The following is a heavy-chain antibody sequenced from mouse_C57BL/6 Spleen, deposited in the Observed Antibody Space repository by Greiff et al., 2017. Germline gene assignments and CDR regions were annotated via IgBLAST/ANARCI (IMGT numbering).Heavy chain of an antibody. Sequence: DVKLQESGPGLVKPSQSLSLTCSVTGYSITSGYYWNWIRQFPGNKLEWMGYISYDGSNNYNPSLNNRISITRDTSKNQFFLKLNSVTTEDTATYYCAREGEYYLDYWGQGTTLTVSS. J-gene: IGHJ2*01. CDR1: GYSITSGYY. CDR3: AREGEYYLDY. V-gene: IGHV3-6*01. CDR2: ISYDGSN.